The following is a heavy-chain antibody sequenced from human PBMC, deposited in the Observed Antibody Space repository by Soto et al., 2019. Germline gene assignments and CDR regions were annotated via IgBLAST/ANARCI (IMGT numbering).Heavy chain of an antibody. CDR2: INHSGST. Sequence: QVQLQQWGAGLLKPSETLSLTCAVYGGSFSGYYWSWIRQPPGKGLEWIGEINHSGSTNYNPSLTSRVTISVDTSKNQISLKLSSVTAAATAVYYCARLYCSGGSCYFPPQLFYFDYWGQGTLVTVSS. V-gene: IGHV4-34*01. D-gene: IGHD2-15*01. J-gene: IGHJ4*02. CDR3: ARLYCSGGSCYFPPQLFYFDY. CDR1: GGSFSGYY.